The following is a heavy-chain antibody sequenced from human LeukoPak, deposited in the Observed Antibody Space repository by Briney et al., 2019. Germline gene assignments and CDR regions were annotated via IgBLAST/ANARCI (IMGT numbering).Heavy chain of an antibody. J-gene: IGHJ4*02. Sequence: GSLRLSCAASGFTFRSYAMSWVRQAAGEGLGWVLAFSGSGGSTYSADSVKGRFTISRDNSKNTLYLQMNSLRAEDTAVYYCAKDHLYSSSSYFDYWGQGTLVTVSS. V-gene: IGHV3-23*01. CDR1: GFTFRSYA. D-gene: IGHD6-6*01. CDR2: FSGSGGST. CDR3: AKDHLYSSSSYFDY.